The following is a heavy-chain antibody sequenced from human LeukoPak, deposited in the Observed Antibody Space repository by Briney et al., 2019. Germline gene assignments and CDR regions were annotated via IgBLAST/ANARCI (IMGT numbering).Heavy chain of an antibody. CDR1: GGSISSGSYY. V-gene: IGHV4-61*02. Sequence: PSETLSLTCTVSGGSISSGSYYWSWIRQPAGKGLEWIGRIYTGGSTNYNPSLKSRVTISVDTSKNQFSLKLSSVTAADTAVYYCARERVIAARPHFIYYYYMDVWGKGTTVTVSS. D-gene: IGHD6-6*01. J-gene: IGHJ6*03. CDR2: IYTGGST. CDR3: ARERVIAARPHFIYYYYMDV.